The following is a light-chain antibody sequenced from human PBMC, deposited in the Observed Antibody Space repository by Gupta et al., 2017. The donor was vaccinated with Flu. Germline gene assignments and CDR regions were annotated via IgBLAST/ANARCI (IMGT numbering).Light chain of an antibody. CDR2: GAA. CDR1: QSVSSSY. CDR3: QQYGSSSRS. V-gene: IGKV3-20*01. Sequence: VLTQSPGNLSLSPGERATLSCRASQSVSSSYLAWYQQKPGQAPRLLIYGAASRATGVPDRFRGSGAGTDFTLAVSALEPENCAVCYCQQYGSSSRSFGQQTKLEIK. J-gene: IGKJ2*03.